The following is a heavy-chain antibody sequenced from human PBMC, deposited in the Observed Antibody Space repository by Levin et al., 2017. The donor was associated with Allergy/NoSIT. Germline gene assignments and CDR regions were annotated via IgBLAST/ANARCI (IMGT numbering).Heavy chain of an antibody. CDR2: IIPIFGSP. CDR1: GGTFSSYA. J-gene: IGHJ5*02. CDR3: ADDSSTYYYNWFDP. V-gene: IGHV1-69*13. Sequence: ASVKVSCKASGGTFSSYAISWLRQAPGQGLEWMGGIIPIFGSPKYAQKFQGRVTITADESTSTAYMELSSLRAEDTAVYYCADDSSTYYYNWFDPWGQGTLVTVSS. D-gene: IGHD3-22*01.